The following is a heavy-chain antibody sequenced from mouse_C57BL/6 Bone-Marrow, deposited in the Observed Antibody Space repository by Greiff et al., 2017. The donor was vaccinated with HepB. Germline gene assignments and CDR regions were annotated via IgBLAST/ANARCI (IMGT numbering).Heavy chain of an antibody. CDR1: GYTFTSYW. Sequence: QVQLQQPGAELVKPGDSVKLSCKASGYTFTSYWMQWVKQRPGQGLEWIGEIDPSDSYTNYNQKFKGKATLTVDTSSSTAYMQLSSLTSEDSAVYYCARFDWRGYYAMDYWGQGTSVTVSS. CDR2: IDPSDSYT. V-gene: IGHV1-50*01. CDR3: ARFDWRGYYAMDY. J-gene: IGHJ4*01. D-gene: IGHD2-13*01.